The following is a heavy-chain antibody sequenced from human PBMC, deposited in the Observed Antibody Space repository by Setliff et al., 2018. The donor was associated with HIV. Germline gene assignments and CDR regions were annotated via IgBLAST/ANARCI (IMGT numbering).Heavy chain of an antibody. J-gene: IGHJ5*02. CDR1: GYTFTSFD. Sequence: GASVKVSCKASGYTFTSFDINWVRQATGQGLEWMGWLNPNSGNTGYAQRFQGRVTMTRNTSISIAYMELSNLRSEDTAVYYCARGAPGRYCSGGSCYEPNWFDPWGQGTLVTVSS. CDR3: ARGAPGRYCSGGSCYEPNWFDP. D-gene: IGHD2-15*01. CDR2: LNPNSGNT. V-gene: IGHV1-8*01.